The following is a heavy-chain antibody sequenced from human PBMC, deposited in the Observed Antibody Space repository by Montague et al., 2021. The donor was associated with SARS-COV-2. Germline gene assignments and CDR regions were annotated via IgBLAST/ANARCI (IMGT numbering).Heavy chain of an antibody. CDR3: ARDKYCSSTSCYPRDYYYGMDV. CDR1: GFTFGDYG. J-gene: IGHJ6*02. Sequence: SLRLSCAASGFTFGDYGMSWVRQAPGKGLEWVSGINWNGSSTGYADSVKGRFTISRDNAKNSLYLQMNSLRAEDTALYYCARDKYCSSTSCYPRDYYYGMDVWGQGTTVTVSS. D-gene: IGHD2-2*01. V-gene: IGHV3-20*04. CDR2: INWNGSST.